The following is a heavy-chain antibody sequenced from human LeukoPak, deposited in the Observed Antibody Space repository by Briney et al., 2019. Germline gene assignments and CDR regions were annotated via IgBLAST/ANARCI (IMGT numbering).Heavy chain of an antibody. CDR2: IYYSGST. D-gene: IGHD1-26*01. V-gene: IGHV4-39*01. Sequence: SSETLSLTCTVSGGSISSSSYYWGWIRQPPGKGLEWIGSIYYSGSTYYNPSLKSRVTISVDTSKNQFSLKLSSVTAADTAVYYCATSGSYYRVFDYWGQGTLVTVSS. CDR1: GGSISSSSYY. CDR3: ATSGSYYRVFDY. J-gene: IGHJ4*02.